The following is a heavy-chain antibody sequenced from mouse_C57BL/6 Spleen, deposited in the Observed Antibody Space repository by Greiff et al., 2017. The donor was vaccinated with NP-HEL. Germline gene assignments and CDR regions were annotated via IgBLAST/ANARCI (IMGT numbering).Heavy chain of an antibody. Sequence: QVQLQQSGAELVRPGSSVKLSCKASGYTFTSYWMHWVKQRPIQGLEWIGNIDPSDSETHYNQKFKDKATLTVDKSSSTAYMQLSSLTSEDSAVYYCANYGSRGYFDVWGTGTTVTVSS. J-gene: IGHJ1*03. V-gene: IGHV1-52*01. D-gene: IGHD1-1*01. CDR2: IDPSDSET. CDR3: ANYGSRGYFDV. CDR1: GYTFTSYW.